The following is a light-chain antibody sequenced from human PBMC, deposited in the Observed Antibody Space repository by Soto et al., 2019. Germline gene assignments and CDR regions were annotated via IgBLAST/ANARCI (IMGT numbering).Light chain of an antibody. J-gene: IGLJ1*01. CDR3: TSYAGSSTYA. V-gene: IGLV2-14*01. CDR1: SSDVGAYNY. Sequence: QSALAQPASVSGSPGQSITISCTGTSSDVGAYNYVSWYQQHPGKAPELMIYDVSNRPSGVSNRFSGSKSGNTASLTISGLQAEDEADYYCTSYAGSSTYAFGTGTKATVL. CDR2: DVS.